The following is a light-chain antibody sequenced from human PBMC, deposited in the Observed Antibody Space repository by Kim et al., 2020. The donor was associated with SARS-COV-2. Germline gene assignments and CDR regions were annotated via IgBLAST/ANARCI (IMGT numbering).Light chain of an antibody. V-gene: IGKV1-16*02. CDR2: AAS. J-gene: IGKJ1*01. CDR3: QQYNHYPWT. Sequence: ASVGDTVTITCRASQGVSNYLGWFQQKPGKAPKSLIYAASNLQGGVPSKFSGSGYGTDFTLIINDVQTEDFATYYCQQYNHYPWTFGQGTKVDIK. CDR1: QGVSNY.